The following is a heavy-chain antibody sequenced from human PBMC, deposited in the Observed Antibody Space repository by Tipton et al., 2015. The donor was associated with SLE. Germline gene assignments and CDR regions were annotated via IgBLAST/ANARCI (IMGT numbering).Heavy chain of an antibody. CDR1: GGSISSYY. CDR2: IYTSGST. D-gene: IGHD6-13*01. Sequence: TLSLTCTVSGGSISSYYWSWIRQPPGKGLEWIGYIYTSGSTNYNPSLKSRVTISVDTSKNQFSLKLSSVTAADTAVYYCARDPAAAGVYFDYWGQGTLVTVSS. V-gene: IGHV4-4*09. CDR3: ARDPAAAGVYFDY. J-gene: IGHJ4*02.